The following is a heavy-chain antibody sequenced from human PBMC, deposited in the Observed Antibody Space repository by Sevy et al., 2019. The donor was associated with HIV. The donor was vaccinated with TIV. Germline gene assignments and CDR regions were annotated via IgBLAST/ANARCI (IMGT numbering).Heavy chain of an antibody. CDR1: GFTFSSYA. CDR2: ISGSGGST. J-gene: IGHJ6*02. V-gene: IGHV3-23*01. CDR3: AKSTYYDFWSGYLYYYYYYGMDV. D-gene: IGHD3-3*01. Sequence: GGSLRLSCAASGFTFSSYAMSWVRQAPGKGLEWVSAISGSGGSTYYADSVKDRFTISRDNSKNTLYLQMNSLRAEDTAVYYCAKSTYYDFWSGYLYYYYYYGMDVWGQGTTVTVSS.